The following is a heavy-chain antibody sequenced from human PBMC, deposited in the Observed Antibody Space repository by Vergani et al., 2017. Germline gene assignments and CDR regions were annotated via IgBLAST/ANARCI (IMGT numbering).Heavy chain of an antibody. D-gene: IGHD1-1*01. Sequence: QVQLVQSGAELKKPGASVSVSCKGSSHTFQTYGISWVRQAPGKGLEWMAWIRPYTGHTIYAQKFQDRVTMTADTSTNTAYMELRSLRSDDTAVYFCARVAPSNSEVTPTAFDVWGQGTMVTVSS. CDR1: SHTFQTYG. CDR3: ARVAPSNSEVTPTAFDV. CDR2: IRPYTGHT. V-gene: IGHV1-18*01. J-gene: IGHJ3*01.